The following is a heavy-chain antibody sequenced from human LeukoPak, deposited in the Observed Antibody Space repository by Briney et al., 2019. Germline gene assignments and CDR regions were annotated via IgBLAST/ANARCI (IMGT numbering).Heavy chain of an antibody. Sequence: GASLRLSCAASGFTFSNYGMSWVRQAPGKGPEWVSRISGSGGETNYADSVRGRFTISRDNAKNSLYLQMNNLRADDTAVYYCARVVYSSLMDVWGQGTTVTVSS. J-gene: IGHJ6*02. CDR3: ARVVYSSLMDV. V-gene: IGHV3-23*01. D-gene: IGHD6-13*01. CDR1: GFTFSNYG. CDR2: ISGSGGET.